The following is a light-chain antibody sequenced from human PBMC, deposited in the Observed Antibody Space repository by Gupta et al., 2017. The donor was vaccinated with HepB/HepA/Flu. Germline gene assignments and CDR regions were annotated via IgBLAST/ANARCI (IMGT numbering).Light chain of an antibody. CDR2: DVS. CDR3: SSDTSSSTWV. J-gene: IGLJ3*02. Sequence: QSALTQPASVSGSPGQSITISCTGTSSDVGSYNYVSWYQQYPGKAPKLMIYDVSNRPSGVSNRFSGSKSGNTASLTISGLQAEDEADYYCSSDTSSSTWVFGGGTKLTVL. V-gene: IGLV2-14*03. CDR1: SSDVGSYNY.